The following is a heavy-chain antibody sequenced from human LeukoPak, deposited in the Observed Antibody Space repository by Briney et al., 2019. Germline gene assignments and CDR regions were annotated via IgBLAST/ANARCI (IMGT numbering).Heavy chain of an antibody. CDR2: INPGGGST. Sequence: ASVKASCKHSRLILNKYFLKCLRQAPGQGLEWMGIINPGGGSTSYAQKFQGRVTVTRDTSTGTVYMELSSLRSEDTAMYYCASKRENGCDLSEYWGQGTLVTVSS. CDR3: ASKRENGCDLSEY. CDR1: RLILNKYF. V-gene: IGHV1-46*02. J-gene: IGHJ4*02. D-gene: IGHD5-12*01.